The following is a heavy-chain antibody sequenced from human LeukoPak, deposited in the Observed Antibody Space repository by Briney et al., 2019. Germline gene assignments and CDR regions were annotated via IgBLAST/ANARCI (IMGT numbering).Heavy chain of an antibody. V-gene: IGHV4-30-4*08. CDR2: IYYSGST. Sequence: SQTLSLTCTVSGGSISSGDYYWSWIRQPPGTGLEWIGYIYYSGSTYYNPSLKSRVTISVDTSKNQFSLKLSSVTAADTTVYYCARERGRYGSGSYSVDYWGQGTLVTVSS. J-gene: IGHJ4*02. D-gene: IGHD3-10*01. CDR1: GGSISSGDYY. CDR3: ARERGRYGSGSYSVDY.